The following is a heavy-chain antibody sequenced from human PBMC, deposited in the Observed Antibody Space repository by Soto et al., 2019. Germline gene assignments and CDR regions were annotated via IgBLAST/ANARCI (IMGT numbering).Heavy chain of an antibody. V-gene: IGHV3-21*01. Sequence: GGSLRLSCAASGFTFSSYSMNWVRQAPGKGLEWVSSISSSSSYIYYADSVKGRFTISRDNAKNSLYLQMNSLRAEDTAVYYCASLSPPLSLTATLGYGDDYWGQGTLVTVSS. J-gene: IGHJ4*02. CDR2: ISSSSSYI. D-gene: IGHD4-17*01. CDR3: ASLSPPLSLTATLGYGDDY. CDR1: GFTFSSYS.